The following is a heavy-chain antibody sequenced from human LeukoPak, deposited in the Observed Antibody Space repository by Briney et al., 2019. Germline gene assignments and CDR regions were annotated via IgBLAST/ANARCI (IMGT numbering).Heavy chain of an antibody. CDR1: GYTFTSYA. Sequence: ASVKVSCKAPGYTFTSYAMNWVRQAPGQGLEWMGWINTNTGNPTYAQGFTGRFVFSLDTSVSTAYLQISSLKAEDTAVYYCARADIICSGGSCYPSNFDYWGQGTLVTVSS. CDR2: INTNTGNP. CDR3: ARADIICSGGSCYPSNFDY. V-gene: IGHV7-4-1*02. D-gene: IGHD2-15*01. J-gene: IGHJ4*02.